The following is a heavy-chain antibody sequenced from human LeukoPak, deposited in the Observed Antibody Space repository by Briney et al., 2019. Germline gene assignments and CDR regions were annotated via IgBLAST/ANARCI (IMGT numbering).Heavy chain of an antibody. V-gene: IGHV3-73*01. CDR1: GFTFSGSA. CDR2: IRSKANSYAT. CDR3: TRHFDVVVVAATPEFDY. D-gene: IGHD2-15*01. J-gene: IGHJ4*02. Sequence: GGSLRLSCAASGFTFSGSAMHWFRQASGKGLEWVGRIRSKANSYATAYAASVKGRFTISRDDSKNTAYLQMNSLKTEDTAVYYCTRHFDVVVVAATPEFDYWGQGTLVTVPS.